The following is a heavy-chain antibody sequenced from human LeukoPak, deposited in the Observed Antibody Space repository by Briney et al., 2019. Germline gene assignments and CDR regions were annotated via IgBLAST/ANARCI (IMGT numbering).Heavy chain of an antibody. D-gene: IGHD6-19*01. CDR1: GFTFSSHW. V-gene: IGHV3-74*01. J-gene: IGHJ4*02. CDR2: ISSDGSST. CDR3: ARISLSGWVNDH. Sequence: PGGSLRLSCAASGFTFSSHWMRWVRQAPGKGLVWVTRISSDGSSTSYADSVKGRFTISRDNAKNTLYLQMSSLRAEDTAMYYCARISLSGWVNDHWGQGTLVTVSS.